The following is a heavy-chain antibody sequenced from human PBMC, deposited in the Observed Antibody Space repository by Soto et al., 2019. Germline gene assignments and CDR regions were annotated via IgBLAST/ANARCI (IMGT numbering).Heavy chain of an antibody. CDR1: GGSVSSGSYY. CDR3: ARVERGTATTVVDAFDI. V-gene: IGHV4-34*01. J-gene: IGHJ3*02. D-gene: IGHD1-1*01. CDR2: MSHSGAT. Sequence: QVQLQQWGAGLLKPSETLSLTCAVYGGSVSSGSYYWSWIRQPPGKGLEWVGEMSHSGATHFNPSLKGRVTISVETSKNQFSLKMSFVTAADTALYYCARVERGTATTVVDAFDIWGPGTMVTVSS.